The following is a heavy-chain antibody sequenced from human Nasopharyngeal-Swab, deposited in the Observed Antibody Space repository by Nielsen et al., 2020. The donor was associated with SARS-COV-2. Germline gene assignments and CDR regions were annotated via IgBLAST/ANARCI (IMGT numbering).Heavy chain of an antibody. D-gene: IGHD3-9*01. V-gene: IGHV4-30-4*01. J-gene: IGHJ4*02. Sequence: SETLSLTCTVSGDSISSGKDYWNWIRQTPGRGLEWIGYIDYSGSTAHNPSLKSRVTISVDTSKNQFSLKVNSVTAADTAVYYCARLGRYYDTLSGYARHFDYWGQGILVTVSS. CDR2: IDYSGST. CDR1: GDSISSGKDY. CDR3: ARLGRYYDTLSGYARHFDY.